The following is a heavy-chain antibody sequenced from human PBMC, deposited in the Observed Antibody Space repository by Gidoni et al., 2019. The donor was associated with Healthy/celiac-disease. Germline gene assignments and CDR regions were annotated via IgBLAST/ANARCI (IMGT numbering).Heavy chain of an antibody. CDR2: IYYSGST. CDR3: ARRDEGSGWYFVFDY. Sequence: QLQLQESGPGLVKPSETLSLTCTVSGCSISSSSYYWGWIRQPPGKGLEWIGSIYYSGSTYDNPSLKSRVTISVDTSKNQCSLKLSSVTAADTAVYYCARRDEGSGWYFVFDYWGQGTLVTVSS. V-gene: IGHV4-39*01. D-gene: IGHD6-19*01. J-gene: IGHJ4*02. CDR1: GCSISSSSYY.